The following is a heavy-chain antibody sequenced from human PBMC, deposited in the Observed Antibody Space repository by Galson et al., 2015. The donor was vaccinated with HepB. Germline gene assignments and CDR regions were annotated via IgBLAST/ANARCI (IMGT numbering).Heavy chain of an antibody. Sequence: SLRLSCAASGFTFSNAWMSWVRQAPGKGLEWVGRIKSKTDGGTTDYAAPVKGRFTISRDDSKNTLYLQMNSLKTEDTAVYYCTTVGIVSGYSYGYGLNYYYYYGMDVWGQGTTVTVSS. CDR1: GFTFSNAW. CDR2: IKSKTDGGTT. J-gene: IGHJ6*02. D-gene: IGHD5-18*01. V-gene: IGHV3-15*01. CDR3: TTVGIVSGYSYGYGLNYYYYYGMDV.